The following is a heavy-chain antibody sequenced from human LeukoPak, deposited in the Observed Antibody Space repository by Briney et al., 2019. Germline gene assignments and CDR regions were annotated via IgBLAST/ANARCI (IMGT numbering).Heavy chain of an antibody. V-gene: IGHV4-59*12. CDR1: GGSISSYY. Sequence: PSETLSLTCTVSGGSISSYYWSWIRQPPGKGLEWIGFIYYSGSTNYNPSLNSRGTISPDTSKNQFSLELSSVTAADTAVYYCARRQGLYAFDIWGQGTMVTVSS. CDR2: IYYSGST. D-gene: IGHD6-19*01. J-gene: IGHJ3*02. CDR3: ARRQGLYAFDI.